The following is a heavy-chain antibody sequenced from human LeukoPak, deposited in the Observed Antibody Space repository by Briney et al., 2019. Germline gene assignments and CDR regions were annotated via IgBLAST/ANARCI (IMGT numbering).Heavy chain of an antibody. CDR2: ISSSGSTI. D-gene: IGHD3-10*01. V-gene: IGHV3-48*01. J-gene: IGHJ4*01. CDR1: GFIFSSYS. CDR3: ARDFHVRYYDTGSYSY. Sequence: GGSLRLSCAASGFIFSSYSMNWVRQAPGKGLEWVSYISSSGSTIYYSDSVKGRFTISRDNAKNSLYLQINSLRAEDTAVYYCARDFHVRYYDTGSYSYWGHGTLVTVSS.